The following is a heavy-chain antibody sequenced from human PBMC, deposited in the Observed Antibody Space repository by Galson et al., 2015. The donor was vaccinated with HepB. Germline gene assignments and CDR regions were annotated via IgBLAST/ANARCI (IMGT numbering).Heavy chain of an antibody. V-gene: IGHV1-46*04. Sequence: SVKVSCKASGYTFTSYYMHWVRQAPGQGLEWMGIINPSGGSTSYAQKSQGRVTMTRDTSTSTVYMELSSLRSEDTAVYYCASSSAVGGAFDIWGQGTMVTVSS. CDR1: GYTFTSYY. J-gene: IGHJ3*02. D-gene: IGHD3-22*01. CDR3: ASSSAVGGAFDI. CDR2: INPSGGST.